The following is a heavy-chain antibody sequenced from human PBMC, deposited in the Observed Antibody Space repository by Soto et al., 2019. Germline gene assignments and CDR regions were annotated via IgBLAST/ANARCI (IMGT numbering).Heavy chain of an antibody. Sequence: PSETLSLTCTVSGGSISSYYWSWIRQPPGKGPEWIGYIYYSGSTNYNPSLKSRVTISVDTSKNQFSLKLSSVTAADTAVYYCARHFDYAGTHDAFDIWGQGTMVPVSS. V-gene: IGHV4-59*01. D-gene: IGHD4-17*01. CDR1: GGSISSYY. CDR2: IYYSGST. CDR3: ARHFDYAGTHDAFDI. J-gene: IGHJ3*02.